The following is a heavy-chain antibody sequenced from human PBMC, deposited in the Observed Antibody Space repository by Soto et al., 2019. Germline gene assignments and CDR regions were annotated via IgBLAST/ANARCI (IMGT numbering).Heavy chain of an antibody. CDR3: ARDGGRGYDFWSGYDY. CDR2: IYTSGST. V-gene: IGHV4-4*07. D-gene: IGHD3-3*01. CDR1: GGSISSYY. J-gene: IGHJ4*02. Sequence: SDTLSLTCTVSGGSISSYYWSWIRQPAGKGLEWIGRIYTSGSTNYNPSLKSRVTMSVDTSKNQFSLKLSSVTAADTAVYYCARDGGRGYDFWSGYDYWGQGTLVTVSS.